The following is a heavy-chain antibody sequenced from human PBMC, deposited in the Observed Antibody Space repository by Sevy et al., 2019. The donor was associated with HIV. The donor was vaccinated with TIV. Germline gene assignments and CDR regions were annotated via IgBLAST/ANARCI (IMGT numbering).Heavy chain of an antibody. J-gene: IGHJ4*02. V-gene: IGHV3-48*01. D-gene: IGHD5-18*01. CDR2: ISSSSSTI. Sequence: GGSLRLSCAASGFTFSSYSMNWVRQAPGKGLEWVSYISSSSSTIYYADSVKGRFTISRDNAKNSLYLQMNSLRAEDTGVYYCAGVGYSYGSHRFIDYWGQGTLVTVSS. CDR3: AGVGYSYGSHRFIDY. CDR1: GFTFSSYS.